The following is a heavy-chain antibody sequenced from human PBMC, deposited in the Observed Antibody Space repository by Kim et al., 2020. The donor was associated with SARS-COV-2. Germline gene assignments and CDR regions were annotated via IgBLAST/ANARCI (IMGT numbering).Heavy chain of an antibody. Sequence: GGSLRLSCAASGFSFSASWMAWVRQAPGKGLEWVATIKSDGSEEYYMDSVRGRFTISSDNIKKSLYMQMDGLRAEDTAIFYCARQSWTGSDRFDYWGQGTLVTVSS. CDR1: GFSFSASW. D-gene: IGHD3-10*01. V-gene: IGHV3-7*03. J-gene: IGHJ4*02. CDR3: ARQSWTGSDRFDY. CDR2: IKSDGSEE.